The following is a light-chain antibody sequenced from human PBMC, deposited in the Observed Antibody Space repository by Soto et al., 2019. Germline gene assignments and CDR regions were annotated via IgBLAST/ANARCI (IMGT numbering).Light chain of an antibody. CDR2: EVI. Sequence: QSVLTQPASVSGSPGQSITISCTGTTSDVGGYSYVSWYQHHPGDAPKLIIYEVINRPSGVSNRFSGSRSGNTASLTIFGLQAEDEADYYCSSYTSSNSVVFGGGTKVTVL. J-gene: IGLJ2*01. V-gene: IGLV2-14*01. CDR1: TSDVGGYSY. CDR3: SSYTSSNSVV.